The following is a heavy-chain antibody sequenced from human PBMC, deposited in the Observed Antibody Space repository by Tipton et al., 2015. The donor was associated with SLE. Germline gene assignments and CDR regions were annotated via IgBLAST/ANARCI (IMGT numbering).Heavy chain of an antibody. J-gene: IGHJ6*03. CDR3: AREGDSGYNQEGHHYYYYYMAV. V-gene: IGHV4-31*03. CDR2: IYYSGST. CDR1: GDSLTSGGYY. Sequence: TLSLTCTVSGDSLTSGGYYWTWIRQHPGKGLEWIGNIYYSGSTNYNPSLKSRLTMSVDTSKNQFSLNLTSVTAADTAVYYCAREGDSGYNQEGHHYYYYYMAVWGKGTTVTVSS. D-gene: IGHD5-12*01.